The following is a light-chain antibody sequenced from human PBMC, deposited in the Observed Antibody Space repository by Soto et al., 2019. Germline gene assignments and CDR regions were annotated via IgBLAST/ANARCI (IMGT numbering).Light chain of an antibody. CDR3: QQYNDWPPR. J-gene: IGKJ1*01. Sequence: EMVMTQSPATLSVSPGERVTLSCRASQSVSSYLAWYQQKPGQPPRLLIYVASTRAAGIPARFSGSGSGTEFTPTISSLQSEDFAVYYCQQYNDWPPRFGQGTKVEIK. CDR1: QSVSSY. V-gene: IGKV3-15*01. CDR2: VAS.